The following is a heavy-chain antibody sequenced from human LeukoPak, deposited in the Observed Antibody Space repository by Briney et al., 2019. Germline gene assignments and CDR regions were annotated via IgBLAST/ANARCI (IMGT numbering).Heavy chain of an antibody. Sequence: KSSETLSLTCAVYGGSISGYYWSWIRQPPGKGLEWIGEINHSGSTNYNPSLKSRVTISVDTSKNQFSLKLSSVTAADTAVYYCASLGGQLPSYNWFDHWGQGTLVTVSS. D-gene: IGHD2-2*01. CDR2: INHSGST. CDR3: ASLGGQLPSYNWFDH. CDR1: GGSISGYY. V-gene: IGHV4-34*01. J-gene: IGHJ5*02.